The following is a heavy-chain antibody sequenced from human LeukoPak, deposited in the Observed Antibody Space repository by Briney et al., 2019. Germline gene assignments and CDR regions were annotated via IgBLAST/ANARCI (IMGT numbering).Heavy chain of an antibody. CDR3: ARHPCSPTSCYTIYWFDP. CDR1: GGSISSSSYY. CDR2: IYYTGKT. J-gene: IGHJ5*02. Sequence: SETLSFTCTVSGGSISSSSYYWGWIRQPPGKGLEWIGSIYYTGKTHYNPSLESRVSISVDMSKNQFSLKLSSVTAADTAVYYCARHPCSPTSCYTIYWFDPWGQGTLVTVSS. D-gene: IGHD2-2*02. V-gene: IGHV4-39*01.